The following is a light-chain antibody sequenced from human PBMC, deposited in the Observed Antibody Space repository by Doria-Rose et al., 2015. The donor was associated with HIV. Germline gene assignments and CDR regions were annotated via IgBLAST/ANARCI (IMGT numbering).Light chain of an antibody. CDR3: QQRCCTPST. J-gene: IGKJ2*02. CDR2: AAS. CDR1: QSISSY. Sequence: QSPSSLSAFVGDRVTITCLARQSISSYLNWYQQKPGKAPKLLIYAASSLQSGVPSRFSGSGSGTDFTLTISSLQPEDFAAYYCQQRCCTPSTFGQGTELDI. V-gene: IGKV1-39*01.